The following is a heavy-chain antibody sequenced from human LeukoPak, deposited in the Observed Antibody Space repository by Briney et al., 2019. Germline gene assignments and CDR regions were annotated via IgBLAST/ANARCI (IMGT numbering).Heavy chain of an antibody. CDR1: GFTFSNYA. Sequence: GGSLRLSCAASGFTFSNYAMSWVRQAPGKGLEWVSAISGSGGSTYYADSVKGRFTISRDNSKNTLYLQMNSLRAEDTAVYYCARNHYGGNSEYGMDVWGQGTTVTVSS. CDR3: ARNHYGGNSEYGMDV. J-gene: IGHJ6*02. CDR2: ISGSGGST. D-gene: IGHD4-23*01. V-gene: IGHV3-23*01.